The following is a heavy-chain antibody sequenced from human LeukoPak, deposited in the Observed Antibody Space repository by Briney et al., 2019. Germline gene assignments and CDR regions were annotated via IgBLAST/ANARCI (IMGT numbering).Heavy chain of an antibody. Sequence: SETLSLTCAVYGGSFSGYYWSWIRQPPGKGLEWIGEINHSGSTYYNPSLKSRVTISVDTSKNQFSLKLSSVTAADTAVYYCARQVEQWLVRYWGQGTLVTVSS. D-gene: IGHD6-19*01. J-gene: IGHJ4*02. V-gene: IGHV4-34*01. CDR3: ARQVEQWLVRY. CDR1: GGSFSGYY. CDR2: INHSGST.